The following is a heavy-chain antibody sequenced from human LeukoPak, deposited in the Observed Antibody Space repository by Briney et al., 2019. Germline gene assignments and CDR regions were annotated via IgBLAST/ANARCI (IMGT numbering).Heavy chain of an antibody. CDR2: IYYSGST. CDR1: GGSISSSSYY. J-gene: IGHJ5*02. D-gene: IGHD1-26*01. V-gene: IGHV4-39*07. CDR3: ARAGFLVGATVDWFDP. Sequence: SETLSLTCTVSGGSISSSSYYWGWIRQPPGKGLEWIGSIYYSGSTYYNPSLKSRVTISVDTSKNQFSLKLSSVTAADTAVYYCARAGFLVGATVDWFDPWGRGTLVTVSS.